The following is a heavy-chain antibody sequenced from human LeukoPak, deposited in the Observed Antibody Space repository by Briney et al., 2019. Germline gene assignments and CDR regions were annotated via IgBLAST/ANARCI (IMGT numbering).Heavy chain of an antibody. D-gene: IGHD1-7*01. J-gene: IGHJ6*02. CDR2: ISAYNGNT. CDR3: ARGFTPVTGTNPRDYYYYGMDV. Sequence: ASVKVSCKASGYTFTSYGISWVRQAPGQGLEWMGWISAYNGNTNYAQKLQGRVTMTTDTSTSTAYMELRSLRSDDTAVYDCARGFTPVTGTNPRDYYYYGMDVWGQGTTVTVSS. V-gene: IGHV1-18*01. CDR1: GYTFTSYG.